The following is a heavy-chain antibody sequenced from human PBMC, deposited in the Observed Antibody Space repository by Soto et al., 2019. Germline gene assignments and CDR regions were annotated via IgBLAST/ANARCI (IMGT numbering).Heavy chain of an antibody. Sequence: QLQLQESGSGLVKPSQTLSLTCAVSGGSISSGGYSWTWIRQPPGKGLEWIGYIYHSGNAYYNPSLKSRVNISGDRAKTQFTLNLSSVTAADTAVYYCASNVAAADALDVWVQGTMVTVSS. V-gene: IGHV4-30-2*01. CDR3: ASNVAAADALDV. CDR2: IYHSGNA. J-gene: IGHJ3*01. D-gene: IGHD2-15*01. CDR1: GGSISSGGYS.